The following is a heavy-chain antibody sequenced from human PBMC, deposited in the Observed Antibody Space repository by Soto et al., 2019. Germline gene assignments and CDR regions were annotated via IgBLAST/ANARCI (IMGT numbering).Heavy chain of an antibody. V-gene: IGHV4-34*01. CDR3: ARGGVAAAYSYYYGMDV. D-gene: IGHD6-13*01. CDR2: INHSGST. CDR1: GTAFRIPY. Sequence: SATLSLTFSSFGTAFRIPYWHWLCWPPGKGLEWIGEINHSGSTNYNPSLKSRVTISVDTSKNQFSLKLSSVTAADTAVYYCARGGVAAAYSYYYGMDVWGQGT. J-gene: IGHJ6*02.